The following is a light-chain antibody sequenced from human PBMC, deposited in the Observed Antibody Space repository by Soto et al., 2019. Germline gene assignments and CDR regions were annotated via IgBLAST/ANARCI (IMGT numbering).Light chain of an antibody. CDR2: DAS. CDR3: RQRSKCPFT. Sequence: EIVLTQSPATLSLSPGERVTLSCSASQSVTNNLGWYQHKPGQAPRLLIYDASKRATAMPARFSGSEYGIDFSVTIGGLGPEDFAVVYFRQRSKCPFTVGGGSGVEI. J-gene: IGKJ4*01. CDR1: QSVTNN. V-gene: IGKV3-11*01.